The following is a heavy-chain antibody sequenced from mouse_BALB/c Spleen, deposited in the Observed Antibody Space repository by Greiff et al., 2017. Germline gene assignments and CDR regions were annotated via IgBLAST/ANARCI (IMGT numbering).Heavy chain of an antibody. V-gene: IGHV2-4-1*01. CDR1: GFSLTSYG. Sequence: VQRVESGPGLVQPSQSLSITCTVSGFSLTSYGVHWVRQSPGKGLEWLGVIWSGGSTDYNAAFISRLSISKDNSKSQVFFKMNSLQADDTAIYYCARNLGLRREYYFDYWGQGTTLTVSS. J-gene: IGHJ2*01. CDR3: ARNLGLRREYYFDY. D-gene: IGHD2-2*01. CDR2: IWSGGST.